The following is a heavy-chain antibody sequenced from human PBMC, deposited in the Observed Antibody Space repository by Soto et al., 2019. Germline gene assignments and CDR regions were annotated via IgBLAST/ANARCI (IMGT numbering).Heavy chain of an antibody. V-gene: IGHV3-53*01. J-gene: IGHJ5*02. Sequence: PGGSLRLSCAASGSSVRSKYINWVRQAPGKGLEWLSTIYTGGTPYYADSVGGRFTISRDNSRNTVFLQMNSLGAEDTAIYYCVRDVGPWGQGTLVTVSS. CDR1: GSSVRSKY. CDR3: VRDVGP. CDR2: IYTGGTP.